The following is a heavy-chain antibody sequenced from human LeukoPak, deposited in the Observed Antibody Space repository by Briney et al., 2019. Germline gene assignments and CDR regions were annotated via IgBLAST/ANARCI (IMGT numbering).Heavy chain of an antibody. V-gene: IGHV3-64D*06. CDR2: ISSNGGST. CDR3: VKGGVVASIPHFDY. Sequence: GGSLRFSSSASGFTFNTYAVHWVRQAPGKGLEYVSAISSNGGSTYYADSVKGRFSISRDNSKNTLYLQMSSLRAEDTAVYYCVKGGVVASIPHFDYWGQGTLVTVSS. D-gene: IGHD5-12*01. CDR1: GFTFNTYA. J-gene: IGHJ4*02.